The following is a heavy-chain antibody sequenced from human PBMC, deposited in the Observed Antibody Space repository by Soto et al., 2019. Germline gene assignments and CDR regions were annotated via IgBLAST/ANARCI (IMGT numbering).Heavy chain of an antibody. J-gene: IGHJ4*02. CDR2: IYYSGST. V-gene: IGHV4-61*01. CDR1: GGSVSSGSYY. D-gene: IGHD5-18*01. CDR3: ARGAYRYGTYYFDY. Sequence: QVQLQESGPGLVKPSETLSLTCTVSGGSVSSGSYYWSWIRQPPGKGLEWIGYIYYSGSTNYNPSLTSRVTISVDTSKNQFSLKLSSVTAADTAVYYCARGAYRYGTYYFDYWGQGTLVTVSS.